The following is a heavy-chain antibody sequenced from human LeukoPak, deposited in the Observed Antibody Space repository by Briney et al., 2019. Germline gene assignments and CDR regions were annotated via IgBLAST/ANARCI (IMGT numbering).Heavy chain of an antibody. CDR3: ARGGSSGWYVDYFDY. CDR2: IYYSGST. J-gene: IGHJ4*02. CDR1: GGSVSSGSYY. D-gene: IGHD6-19*01. Sequence: RASETLSLTCTVSGGSVSSGSYYWSWIRQPPGKGLEWIGYIYYSGSTNYNPSLKSRVTISVDTSKNQFSLKLSSVTAADTAVYYCARGGSSGWYVDYFDYWGQGTLVTVSS. V-gene: IGHV4-61*01.